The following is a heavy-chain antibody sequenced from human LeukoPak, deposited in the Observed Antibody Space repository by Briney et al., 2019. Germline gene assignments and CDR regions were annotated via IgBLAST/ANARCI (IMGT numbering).Heavy chain of an antibody. Sequence: PSETLSLTCTVSGGSISSYYWSWIRQPAGKGLEWIGRIYTSGSTNYNPSLKSRVTISVDTSKNQFSLKLSSVTAADTAVYYCARHRQVSRYSSGWYIDYWGQGTLVTVSS. CDR3: ARHRQVSRYSSGWYIDY. J-gene: IGHJ4*02. V-gene: IGHV4-4*07. D-gene: IGHD6-19*01. CDR2: IYTSGST. CDR1: GGSISSYY.